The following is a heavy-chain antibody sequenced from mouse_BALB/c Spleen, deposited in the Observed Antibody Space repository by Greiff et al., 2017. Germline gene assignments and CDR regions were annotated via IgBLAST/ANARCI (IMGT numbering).Heavy chain of an antibody. V-gene: IGHV1-31*01. Sequence: VQLKESGPELVKPGASVKISCKASGYSFTGYYMHWVKQSHVKSLEWIGRINPYNGATSYNQNFKDKASLTVDKSSSTAYMELHSLTSEDSAVYYCASYGRALDYWGQGTTLTVSS. CDR1: GYSFTGYY. J-gene: IGHJ2*01. CDR3: ASYGRALDY. CDR2: INPYNGAT. D-gene: IGHD1-1*01.